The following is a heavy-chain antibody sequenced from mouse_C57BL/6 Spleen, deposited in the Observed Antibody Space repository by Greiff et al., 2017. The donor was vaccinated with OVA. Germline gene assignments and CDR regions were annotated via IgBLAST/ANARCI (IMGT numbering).Heavy chain of an antibody. V-gene: IGHV5-4*01. CDR3: ARERGGNWDYFDY. D-gene: IGHD4-1*01. J-gene: IGHJ2*01. CDR1: GFTFSSYA. Sequence: EVKLVESGGGLVKPGGSLKLSCAASGFTFSSYAMSWVRQTPEKRLEWVATISDGGSYTYYPDNVKGRFTISRDNAKNNLYLQMSHLKSEDTAMYYCARERGGNWDYFDYWGQGTTLTVSS. CDR2: ISDGGSYT.